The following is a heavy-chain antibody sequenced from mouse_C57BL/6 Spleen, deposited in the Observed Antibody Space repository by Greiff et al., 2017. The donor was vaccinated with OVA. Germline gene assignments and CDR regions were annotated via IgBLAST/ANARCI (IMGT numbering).Heavy chain of an antibody. CDR1: GYTFTSYW. Sequence: QVQLQQPGTELVRPGASVKLSCKASGYTFTSYWMHWVKQRPGQGLEWIGNINPSNGGTNYNEKFKSKATLTADKSSSTAYMQLSSLTSEDSAVYDCARVGASTVVGRRWYFDGWGTGPTVTVSS. CDR2: INPSNGGT. V-gene: IGHV1-53*01. CDR3: ARVGASTVVGRRWYFDG. D-gene: IGHD1-1*01. J-gene: IGHJ1*03.